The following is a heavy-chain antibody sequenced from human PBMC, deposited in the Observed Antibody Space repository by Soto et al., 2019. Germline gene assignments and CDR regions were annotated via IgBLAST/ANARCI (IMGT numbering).Heavy chain of an antibody. Sequence: SETLSLTCTVSGDSISSYYWSWIRQPPGKGLEWIANIYYSGSIYYNLSLKSRVTISVDTSKNQFYLKVSSVTAADTAAYYCARQGRLVTRTPFAHWGQGILVTVSS. D-gene: IGHD3-9*01. J-gene: IGHJ4*02. CDR2: IYYSGSI. CDR3: ARQGRLVTRTPFAH. CDR1: GDSISSYY. V-gene: IGHV4-59*04.